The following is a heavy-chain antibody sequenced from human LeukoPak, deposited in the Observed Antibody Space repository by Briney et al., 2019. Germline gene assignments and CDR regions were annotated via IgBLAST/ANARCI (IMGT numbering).Heavy chain of an antibody. V-gene: IGHV3-21*01. D-gene: IGHD6-19*01. Sequence: GGSLRLSCAASGFTFSSYYMSWVRQAPGKGLEWVSSISSSSTYMFYADSVRGRFTISRDNAKNSLYLQMNSLRAEDTAVYYCARDRSSGWHTFDYWGQGTLVTVSS. CDR2: ISSSSTYM. J-gene: IGHJ4*02. CDR1: GFTFSSYY. CDR3: ARDRSSGWHTFDY.